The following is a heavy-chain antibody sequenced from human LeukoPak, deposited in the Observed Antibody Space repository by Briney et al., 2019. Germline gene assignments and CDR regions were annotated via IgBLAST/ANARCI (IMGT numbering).Heavy chain of an antibody. D-gene: IGHD4-17*01. J-gene: IGHJ6*02. Sequence: KASETLSLTCTVSGGSISSYYWSWIRQPPGKGLEWIGYIYYSGSTNYNPSLKSRVTISVDTSKNQFSLKLSSVTAADTAVYYCARSVTTGFYYGMDVWGQGTTVTVSS. CDR2: IYYSGST. CDR1: GGSISSYY. CDR3: ARSVTTGFYYGMDV. V-gene: IGHV4-59*01.